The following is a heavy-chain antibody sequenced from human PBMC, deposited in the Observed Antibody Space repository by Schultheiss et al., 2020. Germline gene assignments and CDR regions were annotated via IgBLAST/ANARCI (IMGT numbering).Heavy chain of an antibody. V-gene: IGHV4-59*05. J-gene: IGHJ6*02. CDR2: IYYSGST. CDR1: GGSISSYY. Sequence: SETLSLTCTVSGGSISSYYWSWIRQPPGKGLEWIGSIYYSGSTYYNPSLKSRVTISVDTSKNQFSLKLSSVTAADTAVYYCARQGDSSGWYYYYYYGMDVWGQGTAVTVSS. CDR3: ARQGDSSGWYYYYYYGMDV. D-gene: IGHD6-19*01.